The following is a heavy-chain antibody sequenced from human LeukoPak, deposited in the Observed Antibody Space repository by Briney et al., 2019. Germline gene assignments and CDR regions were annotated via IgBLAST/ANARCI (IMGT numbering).Heavy chain of an antibody. CDR3: ARVRGLWFGELSWYFDY. CDR1: GYTFTSYA. D-gene: IGHD3-10*01. V-gene: IGHV7-4-1*02. CDR2: INTNTGNP. J-gene: IGHJ4*02. Sequence: ASVTVSCKASGYTFTSYAMNWVRQAPGQGLEWMGWINTNTGNPTYAQGFTGRFVFSLDTSVSTAYLQISSLKAEDTAVYYCARVRGLWFGELSWYFDYWGQGTLVTVSS.